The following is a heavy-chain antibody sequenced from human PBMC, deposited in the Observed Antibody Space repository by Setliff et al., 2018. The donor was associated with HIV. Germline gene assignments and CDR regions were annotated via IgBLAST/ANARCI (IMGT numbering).Heavy chain of an antibody. V-gene: IGHV1-18*01. J-gene: IGHJ1*01. CDR3: AIRISAAGSAFQH. D-gene: IGHD6-13*01. CDR1: SYIFSSND. CDR2: ITSYNGNT. Sequence: ASVKVSCKASSYIFSSNDIDWVRQAPGQGLEWMGRITSYNGNTKYAQKFQDRVTMTTDKSTTTAYMDLRSLRSDDTAVYYCAIRISAAGSAFQHWGQGTLVTV.